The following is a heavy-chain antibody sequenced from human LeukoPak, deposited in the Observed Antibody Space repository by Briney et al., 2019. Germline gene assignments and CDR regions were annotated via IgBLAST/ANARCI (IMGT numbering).Heavy chain of an antibody. J-gene: IGHJ4*02. CDR3: TRSSLSFDY. CDR2: IKQDGSER. Sequence: PGGSLRLSCADSGFRFSSHWMTWVRQAPGKGLEWVANIKQDGSERYYVDSVKGRFTISRDNTKNSLYLQMNSLRAEDTAVYYCTRSSLSFDYWGQGTLVTVSS. CDR1: GFRFSSHW. D-gene: IGHD3-16*02. V-gene: IGHV3-7*01.